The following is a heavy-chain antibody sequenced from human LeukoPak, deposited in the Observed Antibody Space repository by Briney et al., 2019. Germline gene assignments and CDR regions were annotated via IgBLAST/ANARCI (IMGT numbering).Heavy chain of an antibody. CDR3: ARELSGSSTWD. CDR1: GGSISSSSHY. Sequence: PSETLFLTCTVSGGSISSSSHYWGWIRQPPGQGLEWIGSIYYSGSTYYKPSLKSRVTISLDMSKNQFSLKLSSVTAADTAVYFCARELSGSSTWDWGQGTLVTVSS. D-gene: IGHD1-26*01. CDR2: IYYSGST. V-gene: IGHV4-39*07. J-gene: IGHJ4*02.